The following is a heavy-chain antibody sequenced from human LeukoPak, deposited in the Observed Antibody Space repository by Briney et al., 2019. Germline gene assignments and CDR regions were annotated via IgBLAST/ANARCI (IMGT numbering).Heavy chain of an antibody. J-gene: IGHJ5*02. CDR1: GDSVSSNSVT. Sequence: SQTLSLTCAISGDSVSSNSVTWNWIRQSPSRGLEWLGRTYYRSTWYNDYAVSVRGRITVNPDTSKNQFSLHLNSVAPGDTAVYYCARRLTQYDCFDPWGQGILVTVSS. CDR3: ARRLTQYDCFDP. D-gene: IGHD2-2*01. CDR2: TYYRSTWYN. V-gene: IGHV6-1*01.